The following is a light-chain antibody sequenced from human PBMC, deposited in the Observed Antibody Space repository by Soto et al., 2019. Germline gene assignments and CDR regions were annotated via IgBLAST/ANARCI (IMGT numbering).Light chain of an antibody. CDR3: QQYNHWWT. J-gene: IGKJ1*01. V-gene: IGKV3-15*01. CDR2: GAS. CDR1: QSVRST. Sequence: VLTQSPGTLSLSPGERATLSCRASQSVRSTFLAWYQQKPGQAPRLLIYGASTRATGVPGRFSGTGSGTEFTLTISSLQSEDSAVYYCQQYNHWWTFGQGTKVDIK.